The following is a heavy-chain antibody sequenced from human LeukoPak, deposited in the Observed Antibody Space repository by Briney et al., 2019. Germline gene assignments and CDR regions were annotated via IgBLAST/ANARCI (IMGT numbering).Heavy chain of an antibody. CDR2: IYSDGTT. D-gene: IGHD3-3*01. J-gene: IGHJ5*02. CDR3: ARGEGVDTTFGVVVLWFDP. CDR1: GASTTSYY. V-gene: IGHV4-59*01. Sequence: SSETLSLTCSVSGASTTSYYWNWIRQAPGKGLEWIGYIYSDGTTSYSPSLRSRVTISIDTSRNQFSLKLSSVTAADAAVYYCARGEGVDTTFGVVVLWFDPWGQGTLVTVSS.